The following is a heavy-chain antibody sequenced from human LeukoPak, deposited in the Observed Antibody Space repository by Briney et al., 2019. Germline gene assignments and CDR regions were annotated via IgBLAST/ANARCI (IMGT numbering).Heavy chain of an antibody. Sequence: PGRSLRLSCAASGFTFSSYGMHWVRQAPAKGLEWVAVIWYDGSNKYYADSVKGRFTISRDNAENSLSLQMNSLRVEDTAVYYCAREWQGGIAAAGTRIEGDYWGQGTLVAVSS. CDR1: GFTFSSYG. CDR2: IWYDGSNK. V-gene: IGHV3-33*01. J-gene: IGHJ4*02. D-gene: IGHD6-13*01. CDR3: AREWQGGIAAAGTRIEGDY.